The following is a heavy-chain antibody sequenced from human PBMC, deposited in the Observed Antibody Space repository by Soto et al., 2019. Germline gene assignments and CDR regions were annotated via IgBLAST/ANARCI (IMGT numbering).Heavy chain of an antibody. CDR2: INSDGSST. J-gene: IGHJ6*03. Sequence: PGGSLRLSCAASGFTFSSYWMHWVRQAPWKGLVWVSRINSDGSSTSYADSVKGRFTISSDNAKNTLYLQMNSLRAEDTAVYYCARGTYSSSSNPYYYYYMDVWGKGTTVTVSS. D-gene: IGHD6-13*01. CDR3: ARGTYSSSSNPYYYYYMDV. V-gene: IGHV3-74*01. CDR1: GFTFSSYW.